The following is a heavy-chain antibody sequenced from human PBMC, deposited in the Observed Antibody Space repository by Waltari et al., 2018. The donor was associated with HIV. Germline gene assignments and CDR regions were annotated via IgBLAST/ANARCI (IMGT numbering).Heavy chain of an antibody. CDR2: IYDSGST. J-gene: IGHJ4*02. Sequence: QVQLQESGPGLVKPSETLSLTCTVSGGSISSYYWSWIRQPPGKGLEWIWYIYDSGSTNYNPSLKSRVTISVDTSKNQFSLKLSSVTAADTAVYYCARGSDYDFWSSVNFDYWGQGTLVTVSS. CDR1: GGSISSYY. V-gene: IGHV4-59*01. D-gene: IGHD3-3*01. CDR3: ARGSDYDFWSSVNFDY.